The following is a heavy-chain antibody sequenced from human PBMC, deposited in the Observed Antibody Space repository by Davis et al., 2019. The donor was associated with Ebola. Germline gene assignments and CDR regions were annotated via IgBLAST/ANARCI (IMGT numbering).Heavy chain of an antibody. CDR1: GGSFSGYY. CDR2: INHSGST. Sequence: SETLSLTCAVYGGSFSGYYWSWIRQPPGKGREWIGEINHSGSTNYNPSLKSRVTISVDTSKNQFSLKLSSVTAADTAVYYCARGNYYYYGMDVWGQGTTVTVSS. V-gene: IGHV4-34*01. CDR3: ARGNYYYYGMDV. J-gene: IGHJ6*02.